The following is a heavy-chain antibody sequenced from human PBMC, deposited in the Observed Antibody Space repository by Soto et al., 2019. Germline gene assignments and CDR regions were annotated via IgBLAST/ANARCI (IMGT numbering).Heavy chain of an antibody. V-gene: IGHV2-5*02. CDR1: GLSLSTSGEA. Sequence: QITLKESGPTLVKPTQTLTLTCTFSGLSLSTSGEAVGWIRQTPGKALEWLALIYWDDDKRYNPTLKTRLTITKDTSINQVVLTQTNMDPVATATYYCAHYVSTSPGGWFDPWGQGTLVTVSS. J-gene: IGHJ5*02. D-gene: IGHD3-10*02. CDR2: IYWDDDK. CDR3: AHYVSTSPGGWFDP.